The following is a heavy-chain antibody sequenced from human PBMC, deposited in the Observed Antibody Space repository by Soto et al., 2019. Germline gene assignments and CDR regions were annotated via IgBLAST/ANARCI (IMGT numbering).Heavy chain of an antibody. J-gene: IGHJ6*02. V-gene: IGHV1-69*06. Sequence: GASVKVSCNASGGAFSSYAISWVRQAPGQGLEWMGGIIPIFGTANYAQKFQGRVTITADKSTSTAYMELSSLRSEDTAVYYCAREGYSGSYYTNGMDVWGQGPTVTVS. CDR2: IIPIFGTA. CDR3: AREGYSGSYYTNGMDV. CDR1: GGAFSSYA. D-gene: IGHD1-26*01.